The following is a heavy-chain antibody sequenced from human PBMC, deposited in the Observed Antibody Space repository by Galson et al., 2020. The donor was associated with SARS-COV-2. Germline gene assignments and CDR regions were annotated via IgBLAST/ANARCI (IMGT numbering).Heavy chain of an antibody. Sequence: TGGSLRLSCAASGFTFSSYAMHWVRQAPGKGLEWVAVISYDGSNKYYADSVKGQFTISRDNSKNTLYLQMNSLRAEDTAVYYCARDRGNDYGDSYFDYWGQGTLVTVSS. D-gene: IGHD4-17*01. CDR3: ARDRGNDYGDSYFDY. CDR2: ISYDGSNK. V-gene: IGHV3-30-3*01. J-gene: IGHJ4*02. CDR1: GFTFSSYA.